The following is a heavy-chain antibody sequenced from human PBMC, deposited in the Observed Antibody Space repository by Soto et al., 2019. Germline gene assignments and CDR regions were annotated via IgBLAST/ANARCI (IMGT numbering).Heavy chain of an antibody. CDR3: AKDRGTYSYGYFDY. J-gene: IGHJ4*02. Sequence: GGSLRLSCAASGFTFSSYDMSWVRQAPGKGLEWVSSISGSGGTTYYADSVKGRFTISRENSKNTVYLQMNSLRAEDTAVYYCAKDRGTYSYGYFDYWGQGTLVTVSS. D-gene: IGHD5-18*01. CDR2: ISGSGGTT. CDR1: GFTFSSYD. V-gene: IGHV3-23*01.